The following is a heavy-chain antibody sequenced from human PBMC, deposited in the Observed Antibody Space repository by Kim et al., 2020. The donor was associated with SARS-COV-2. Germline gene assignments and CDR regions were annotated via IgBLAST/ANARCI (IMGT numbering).Heavy chain of an antibody. CDR3: ASPMRRGNHHFDN. CDR1: GFTFSNFG. V-gene: IGHV3-30*12. D-gene: IGHD4-4*01. CDR2: ISYDGSNK. J-gene: IGHJ4*02. Sequence: GGSLRLSCAASGFTFSNFGMHWVRQAPGKGLEWVAAISYDGSNKEYADSVKGRFTLSRDNPKNTLYLQMNSLRAEDTAVYYCASPMRRGNHHFDNWGQGTLVTVSS.